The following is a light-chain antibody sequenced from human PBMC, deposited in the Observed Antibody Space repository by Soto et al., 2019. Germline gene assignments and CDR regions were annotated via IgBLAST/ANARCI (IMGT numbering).Light chain of an antibody. Sequence: ASRRVSADKRATVASRTSQSVSSYLAWYQQKPGQAPRLLIYDASNRATGIPARFSGSGSGTDFTLTISSLVPEDVTVYYRQQRTNWPPSIPFGQGTRLEIK. CDR3: QQRTNWPPSIP. CDR1: QSVSSY. J-gene: IGKJ5*01. V-gene: IGKV3-11*01. CDR2: DAS.